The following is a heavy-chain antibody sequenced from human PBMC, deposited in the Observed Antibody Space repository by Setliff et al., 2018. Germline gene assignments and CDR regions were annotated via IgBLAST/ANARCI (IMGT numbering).Heavy chain of an antibody. CDR2: ITFGSLSR. D-gene: IGHD1-1*01. J-gene: IGHJ4*02. V-gene: IGHV3-23*01. Sequence: GSLRLSCAASGFTFNAYAMSWVRQAPGKGLEWVSAITFGSLSRYYAAPVKGRFTISRDDSKNTLYLQMNSLKTEDTAVYYCTTARQLWGQGTLVTVSS. CDR1: GFTFNAYA. CDR3: TTARQL.